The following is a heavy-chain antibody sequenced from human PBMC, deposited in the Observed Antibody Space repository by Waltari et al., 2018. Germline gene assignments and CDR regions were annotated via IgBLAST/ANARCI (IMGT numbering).Heavy chain of an antibody. V-gene: IGHV3-7*01. Sequence: EVQVVESGGGLVQPGGSLRRSCEASGFIFSNYWMNWVRQVPGKGLEWVANIKEDASETYYVDSVKGRFTISRDNAKNSVYLEMNSLRVDDTALYYCVWKMDVWGKGATVIVSS. CDR3: VWKMDV. J-gene: IGHJ6*04. CDR2: IKEDASET. CDR1: GFIFSNYW. D-gene: IGHD1-1*01.